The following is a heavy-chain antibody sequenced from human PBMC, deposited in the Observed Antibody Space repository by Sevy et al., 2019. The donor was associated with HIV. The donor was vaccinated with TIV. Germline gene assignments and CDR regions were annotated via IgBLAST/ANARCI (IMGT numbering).Heavy chain of an antibody. CDR3: ARVPPDYDSNVSDF. D-gene: IGHD3-22*01. CDR1: GFTFSSHS. V-gene: IGHV3-48*02. CDR2: ISGTGNTI. Sequence: GGSLRLSCVASGFTFSSHSMNWVRQTPGKGLEWISYISGTGNTIYYADSVKGRFTISRDNAKNSLYLQLKSLRDEDTAIYYCARVPPDYDSNVSDFWGQGSLVTVSS. J-gene: IGHJ4*02.